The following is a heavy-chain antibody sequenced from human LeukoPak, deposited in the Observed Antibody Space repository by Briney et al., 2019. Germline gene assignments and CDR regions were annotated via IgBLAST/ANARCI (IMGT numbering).Heavy chain of an antibody. CDR2: ISSSSSYI. V-gene: IGHV3-21*01. CDR1: GFTFSSYS. Sequence: PGGSLRLSCAASGFTFSSYSMNWVRQAPGKGLEWVSSISSSSSYIPYADSVEGRFTISKDNAKNSLYLQMNSLRAEDTAVYYCARAPRGSGWSHFFNWGQGTLVTVSS. J-gene: IGHJ4*02. CDR3: ARAPRGSGWSHFFN. D-gene: IGHD6-19*01.